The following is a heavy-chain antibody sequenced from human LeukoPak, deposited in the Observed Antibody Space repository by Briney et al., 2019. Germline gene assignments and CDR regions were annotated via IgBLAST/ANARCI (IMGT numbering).Heavy chain of an antibody. J-gene: IGHJ5*02. CDR2: INSDGSST. D-gene: IGHD4-11*01. Sequence: SRINSDGSSTSYADSVKGRFTISRDNAKNTLYLQMNSLRAEDTAVYYCARERLQRLNWFDPWGQGTLVTVSS. V-gene: IGHV3-74*01. CDR3: ARERLQRLNWFDP.